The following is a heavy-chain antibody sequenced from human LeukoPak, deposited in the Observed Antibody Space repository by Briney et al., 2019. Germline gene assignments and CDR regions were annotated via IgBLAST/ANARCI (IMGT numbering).Heavy chain of an antibody. D-gene: IGHD2-15*01. Sequence: SVKVSCKASGGTFSSYAISWVRQAPGQGLEWMGRIIPIFGIANYAQKFQGRVTITADKSTSTAYMELSSLGSEDTAVYYCARVRGGGPDAFDIWGQGTMVTVS. CDR2: IIPIFGIA. CDR3: ARVRGGGPDAFDI. V-gene: IGHV1-69*04. CDR1: GGTFSSYA. J-gene: IGHJ3*02.